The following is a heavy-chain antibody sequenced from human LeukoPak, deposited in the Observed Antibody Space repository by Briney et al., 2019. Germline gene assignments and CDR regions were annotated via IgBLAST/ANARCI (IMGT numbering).Heavy chain of an antibody. J-gene: IGHJ4*02. CDR3: ARGRGRDGYPGAFYFDY. D-gene: IGHD5-24*01. Sequence: GGSLRLSCAASGFTFSSYSMNWVRQAPGKGLEWVSVIYSGGSTYYADSVKGRFTISRDNSKNTLYLQMNSLRAEDTAVYYCARGRGRDGYPGAFYFDYWGRGTLVTVSS. CDR1: GFTFSSYS. V-gene: IGHV3-66*01. CDR2: IYSGGST.